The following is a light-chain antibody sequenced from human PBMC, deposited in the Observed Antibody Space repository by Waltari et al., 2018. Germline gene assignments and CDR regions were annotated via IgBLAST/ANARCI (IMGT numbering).Light chain of an antibody. CDR3: CSFAGGNTPSYV. V-gene: IGLV2-8*01. J-gene: IGLJ1*01. CDR2: GVS. Sequence: HSALTQPPSASGSPGQSVTIPCTGTSSDVAFYNYVSWYQQHPGKAPRLMIYGVSKRPSCVPVRYSGSRSGNPASLTVSGLQAEDESDYYCCSFAGGNTPSYVFGAGTKVTVL. CDR1: SSDVAFYNY.